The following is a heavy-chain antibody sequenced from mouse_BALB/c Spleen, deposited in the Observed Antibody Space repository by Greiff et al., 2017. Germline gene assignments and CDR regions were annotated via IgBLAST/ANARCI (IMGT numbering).Heavy chain of an antibody. CDR1: GFTFNTNA. Sequence: TGGGLVQPKGSLKLSCAASGFTFNTNAMNWVRQAPGKGLEWVARIRSKSNNYATYYADSVKDRFTISRDDSQSMLYLQMNNLKTEDTAMYYCVRDGRLREYFDVWGAGTTVTVSS. V-gene: IGHV10S3*01. J-gene: IGHJ1*01. D-gene: IGHD1-2*01. CDR2: IRSKSNNYAT. CDR3: VRDGRLREYFDV.